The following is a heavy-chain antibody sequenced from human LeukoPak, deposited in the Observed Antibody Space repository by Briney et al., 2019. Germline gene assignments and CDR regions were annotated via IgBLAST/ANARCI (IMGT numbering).Heavy chain of an antibody. CDR1: GGSISSYY. Sequence: SETLSLTCTVSGGSISSYYWSWIRQPPGKGLEWIGYIYYSGSTNYNLSLKSRVTISVDTSKNQFSLKLSSVTAADTAVYYCARERMVRGVGYGMDVWGKGTTVTVSS. D-gene: IGHD3-10*01. V-gene: IGHV4-59*01. J-gene: IGHJ6*04. CDR2: IYYSGST. CDR3: ARERMVRGVGYGMDV.